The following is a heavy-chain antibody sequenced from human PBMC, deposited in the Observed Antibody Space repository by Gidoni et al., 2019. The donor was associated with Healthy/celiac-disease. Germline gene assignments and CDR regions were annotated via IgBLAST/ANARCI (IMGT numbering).Heavy chain of an antibody. CDR1: GGTFSSYA. Sequence: QVQLVQSGAEVKKPGSSVKVSCKASGGTFSSYAISWVRQAPGQGLEWMGGIIPIFGTANYAQKFQGRVTITADESTSTVYMELSSLRSEDTAVYYCARNGRCSSTSCYTNYYYYMDVWGKGTTVTVSS. CDR2: IIPIFGTA. V-gene: IGHV1-69*01. J-gene: IGHJ6*03. D-gene: IGHD2-2*02. CDR3: ARNGRCSSTSCYTNYYYYMDV.